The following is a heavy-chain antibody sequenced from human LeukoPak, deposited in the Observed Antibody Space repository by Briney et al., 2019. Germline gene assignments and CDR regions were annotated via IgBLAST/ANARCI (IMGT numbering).Heavy chain of an antibody. Sequence: PGGSLRLSCAASGFTFSNYGMHWARQAPGKGLEWVALIWSDGSNKYYADSVKGRFTISRDNAKNSLYLQMNSLRDEDTAVYYCARHDYGGNSGDYWGQGTLVTVSS. CDR2: IWSDGSNK. D-gene: IGHD4-23*01. CDR3: ARHDYGGNSGDY. V-gene: IGHV3-33*01. CDR1: GFTFSNYG. J-gene: IGHJ4*02.